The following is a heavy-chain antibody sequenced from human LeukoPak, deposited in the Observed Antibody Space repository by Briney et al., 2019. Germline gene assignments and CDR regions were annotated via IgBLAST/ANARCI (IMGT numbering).Heavy chain of an antibody. CDR2: ISYDGSNK. V-gene: IGHV3-30*18. D-gene: IGHD2-8*01. Sequence: GRSLRLSCAASGFTFSSYDMHWVRQAPGKGLEWVADISYDGSNKYYADSVKGRFTISRDNSKNTLSLQMHSLRAEDTAVYYCAKSARFCTNDVCYTNYYYGMDVWGQGTTVTVSS. CDR1: GFTFSSYD. CDR3: AKSARFCTNDVCYTNYYYGMDV. J-gene: IGHJ6*02.